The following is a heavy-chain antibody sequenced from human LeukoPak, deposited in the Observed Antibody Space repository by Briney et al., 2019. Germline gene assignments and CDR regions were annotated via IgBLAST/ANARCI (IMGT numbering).Heavy chain of an antibody. V-gene: IGHV3-48*04. D-gene: IGHD3-10*01. Sequence: GGSLRLSCAVSGFTFSSYSMNWVRQAPGKGLEWVSYISSSTSTIYYADSVKGRFTISRDNAKNSVYLQMNGLRAEDTAVYYCARNGSGSHYDAFDIWGQGTMVTVSS. CDR1: GFTFSSYS. CDR2: ISSSTSTI. CDR3: ARNGSGSHYDAFDI. J-gene: IGHJ3*02.